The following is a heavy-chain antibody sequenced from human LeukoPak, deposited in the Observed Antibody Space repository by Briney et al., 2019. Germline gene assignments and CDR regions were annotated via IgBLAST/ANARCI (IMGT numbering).Heavy chain of an antibody. V-gene: IGHV1-18*04. CDR3: ARGEIFAAGGEASDY. CDR2: ISAYNGNT. CDR1: GHTFTTYY. D-gene: IGHD3-16*01. J-gene: IGHJ4*02. Sequence: ASVKVSCKASGHTFTTYYVHLVRQAPGQGLEWMGWISAYNGNTNYAQKLQGRVTMTTDTSTSTAYVELRSLRSDDTAVYYCARGEIFAAGGEASDYWGQGTLVTVSS.